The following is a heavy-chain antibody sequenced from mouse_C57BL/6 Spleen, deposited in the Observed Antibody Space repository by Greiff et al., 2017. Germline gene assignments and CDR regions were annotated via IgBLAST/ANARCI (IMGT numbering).Heavy chain of an antibody. CDR1: GYSFTDYN. D-gene: IGHD1-1*01. Sequence: VQLKESGPELVKPGASVKISCKASGYSFTDYNMNWVKQSNGKSLEWIGVINPNYGTTSYNQKFKGKATLTVDQSSSTAYMQLNSLTSEYSAVYYCARPLYYGSSSGVGYFDYWGQGTPLTVSS. CDR2: INPNYGTT. CDR3: ARPLYYGSSSGVGYFDY. V-gene: IGHV1-39*01. J-gene: IGHJ2*01.